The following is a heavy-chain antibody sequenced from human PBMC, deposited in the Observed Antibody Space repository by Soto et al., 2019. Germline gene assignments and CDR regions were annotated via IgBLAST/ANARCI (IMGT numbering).Heavy chain of an antibody. V-gene: IGHV3-23*01. CDR2: ISGSGGST. D-gene: IGHD6-13*01. Sequence: GGSLRLSCAASGFTFSSYAMSWVRQAPGKGLEWVSAISGSGGSTYYADSVKGRFTISRDNSKNTLYLQMNSLRAEDTAVYYCAKASSSWELYYYDYWGQGTLVTVSS. CDR1: GFTFSSYA. CDR3: AKASSSWELYYYDY. J-gene: IGHJ4*02.